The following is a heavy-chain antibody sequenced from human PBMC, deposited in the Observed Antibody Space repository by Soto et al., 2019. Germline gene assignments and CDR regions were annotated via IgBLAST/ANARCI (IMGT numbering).Heavy chain of an antibody. V-gene: IGHV3-49*03. D-gene: IGHD2-2*01. CDR3: TRYTYTSRYSYFGMDV. CDR1: GFTFGDYA. CDR2: IRSKAYGETT. Sequence: GGSLRLSCTCFGFTFGDYAISWSRQAPGKGLEWVGVIRSKAYGETTDYGASVKGRFTILRDDSKSIAYLQLNSLQSEDTGVYYCTRYTYTSRYSYFGMDVWGHGTAVTVSS. J-gene: IGHJ6*02.